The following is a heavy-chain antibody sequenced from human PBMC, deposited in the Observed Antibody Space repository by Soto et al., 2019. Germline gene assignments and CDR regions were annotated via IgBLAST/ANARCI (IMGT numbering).Heavy chain of an antibody. D-gene: IGHD3-10*01. CDR3: ARGLRPKPSRWFDP. V-gene: IGHV4-59*12. J-gene: IGHJ5*02. CDR2: ISDGGST. Sequence: SETLSLTCNVSGGSIYTYYWNWIRQSPGKGLEWIGYISDGGSTNYNPSLKSRVTISVDTSKKQVSLKLSSVTAADTAVYYCARGLRPKPSRWFDPWGQGTLVTVSS. CDR1: GGSIYTYY.